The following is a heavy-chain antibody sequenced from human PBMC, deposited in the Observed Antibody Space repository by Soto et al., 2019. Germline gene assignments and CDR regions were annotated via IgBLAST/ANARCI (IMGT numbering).Heavy chain of an antibody. Sequence: QVQLVQSGAEVKKPGASVKVSCKASGYTFTTYDINWVRQATGQGLEWMGWMNPNSGNTGYAQKFQGRLTLTRNTSISTAYMELSSLRSEDTAFYFCARGLEWLRNYCGQGTLLTVPS. D-gene: IGHD5-12*01. CDR3: ARGLEWLRNY. CDR2: MNPNSGNT. CDR1: GYTFTTYD. V-gene: IGHV1-8*01. J-gene: IGHJ4*02.